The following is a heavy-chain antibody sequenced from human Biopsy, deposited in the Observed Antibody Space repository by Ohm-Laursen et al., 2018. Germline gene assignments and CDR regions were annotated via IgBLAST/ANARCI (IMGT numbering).Heavy chain of an antibody. V-gene: IGHV1-46*01. D-gene: IGHD5-24*01. J-gene: IGHJ6*02. CDR1: GNTFATYH. CDR2: ISPSGATT. Sequence: ASVKVSCKASGNTFATYHIHWVRQAPGQGLEWMGVISPSGATTSFSQKFQGRITMTRDTSTGTVYMDLNSLGSEDTAVYYCARAGVGSDGTDSYYYGMDVWGRGTTVTVSS. CDR3: ARAGVGSDGTDSYYYGMDV.